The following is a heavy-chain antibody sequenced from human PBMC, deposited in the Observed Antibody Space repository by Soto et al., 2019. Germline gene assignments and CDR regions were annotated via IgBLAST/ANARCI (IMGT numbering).Heavy chain of an antibody. CDR1: GYGFAVYW. CDR2: IDPSDSQT. D-gene: IGHD6-13*01. J-gene: IGHJ4*02. CDR3: ARQIYDSGTGPNFQYYFDS. V-gene: IGHV5-10-1*01. Sequence: GESLKISCKGSGYGFAVYWITWVRQKPGKGLEWMGRIDPSDSQTYYSPSFRGHVTISVTKSITTVFLQWSSLRASDTAMYYCARQIYDSGTGPNFQYYFDSWGQGTPVTVSS.